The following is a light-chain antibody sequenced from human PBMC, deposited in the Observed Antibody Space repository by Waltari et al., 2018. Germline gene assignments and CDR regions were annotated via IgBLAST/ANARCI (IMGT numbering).Light chain of an antibody. V-gene: IGLV2-14*03. CDR3: SSYISSDTLEL. CDR1: SSDIGNYNY. J-gene: IGLJ2*01. Sequence: HSALTQPASVSGSPGQSITISCTGSSSDIGNYNYVSWYQQHPGKAPNLMIFDVSNRPSGVSNRFSGSKSGNTASLTISGLQAEDEADYYCSSYISSDTLELFGGGTSLTVL. CDR2: DVS.